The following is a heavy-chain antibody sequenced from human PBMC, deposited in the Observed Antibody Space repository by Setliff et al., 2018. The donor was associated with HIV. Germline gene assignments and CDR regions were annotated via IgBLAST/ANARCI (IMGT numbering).Heavy chain of an antibody. CDR2: IHTSGST. V-gene: IGHV4-61*09. CDR1: GGSISSGSYY. CDR3: ARVGYHGSGRYSFDY. D-gene: IGHD3-10*01. J-gene: IGHJ4*02. Sequence: SETLSLTCTVSGGSISSGSYYWSWIRQPAGKGLEWIGHIHTSGSTKYNHSLKSRVTISADTSKNQFSLNLSSVTAAETAVYYCARVGYHGSGRYSFDYWGQGTLVTVSS.